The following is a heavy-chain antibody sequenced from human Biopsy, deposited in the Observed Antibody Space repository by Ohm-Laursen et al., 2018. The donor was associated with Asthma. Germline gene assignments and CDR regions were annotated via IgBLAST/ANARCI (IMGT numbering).Heavy chain of an antibody. V-gene: IGHV3-30*03. D-gene: IGHD6-13*01. J-gene: IGHJ4*02. CDR2: ISYDANVA. CDR1: GLVFRTFG. CDR3: ARATVAAAGND. Sequence: SLRLSCSASGLVFRTFGMHWVRQAPGKGLEWVTFISYDANVAYYADSVKGRFTISRDNSKNTVSLEMNSLRRDDTAVYFCARATVAAAGNDWGQGTLVTVSS.